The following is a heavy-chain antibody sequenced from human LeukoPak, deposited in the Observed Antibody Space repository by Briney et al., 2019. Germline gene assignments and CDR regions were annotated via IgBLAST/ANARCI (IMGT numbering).Heavy chain of an antibody. CDR1: GGSISSSSYY. Sequence: SETLSLTCTVSGGSISSSSYYWGWIRQPPGKGLEWIGSIYYSGSTYYNPSLKSRVTMSVDTSKNQFSLKLSSVTAADTAVYYCARAQRMTTVFDYYYYMDVWGKGTTVTVSS. CDR3: ARAQRMTTVFDYYYYMDV. D-gene: IGHD4-17*01. V-gene: IGHV4-39*07. CDR2: IYYSGST. J-gene: IGHJ6*03.